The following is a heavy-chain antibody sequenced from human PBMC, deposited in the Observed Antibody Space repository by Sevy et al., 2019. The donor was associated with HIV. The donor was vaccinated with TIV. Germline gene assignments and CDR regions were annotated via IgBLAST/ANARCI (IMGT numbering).Heavy chain of an antibody. J-gene: IGHJ6*02. CDR1: GFNFASYD. Sequence: ASVKVSCKASGFNFASYDIYWVRQATGQGLEWMGWMNTNTGNTGFAQKFQGRVTMTRNSSITTAYMELGNLRSEDTAVYYCARVSGWHLRYGMDVWGQGTTVTVSS. CDR3: ARVSGWHLRYGMDV. V-gene: IGHV1-8*02. CDR2: MNTNTGNT. D-gene: IGHD6-19*01.